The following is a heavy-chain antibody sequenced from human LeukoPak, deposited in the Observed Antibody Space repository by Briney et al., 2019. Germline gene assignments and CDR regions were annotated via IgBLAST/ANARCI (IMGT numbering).Heavy chain of an antibody. D-gene: IGHD7-27*01. CDR3: ARGQLGSIERYFDY. CDR1: GYTFTGYY. CDR2: INPNSGGT. V-gene: IGHV1-2*02. Sequence: ASVKVSCKASGYTFTGYYMHWVRQAPGQGLEWMGWINPNSGGTNYAQKFQGRVTMTRDTSISTAYMELSRLRSDDTAVYYCARGQLGSIERYFDYWGQGTLVTVSS. J-gene: IGHJ4*02.